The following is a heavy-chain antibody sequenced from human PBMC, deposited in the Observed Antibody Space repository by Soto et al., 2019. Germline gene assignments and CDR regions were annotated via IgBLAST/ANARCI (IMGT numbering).Heavy chain of an antibody. V-gene: IGHV5-51*03. CDR3: ARSPRSSPYFDF. CDR1: GYTFSNFW. J-gene: IGHJ4*02. D-gene: IGHD6-13*01. CDR2: IYPGDHET. Sequence: GESLKISCPGSGYTFSNFWIGWVRQLPGQGLEWMGIIYPGDHETRYSPSFLGKVTISAETSINTAYLQWSSLEASDSAFYFCARSPRSSPYFDFLGQGALVTVSS.